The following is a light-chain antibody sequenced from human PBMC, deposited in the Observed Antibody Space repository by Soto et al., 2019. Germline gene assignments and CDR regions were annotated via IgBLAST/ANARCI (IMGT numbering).Light chain of an antibody. CDR2: DVS. V-gene: IGLV2-14*01. CDR1: SSDVGGYNY. CDR3: SSYTSSSVV. Sequence: QSVLTQPASVSGSPGQSITISCTGTSSDVGGYNYVSWYQQHPGKAPQLMIYDVSNRPSGVSNRFSGSKSGNTAPLTISGLQAEDEADYYCSSYTSSSVVFGGGTKLTVL. J-gene: IGLJ2*01.